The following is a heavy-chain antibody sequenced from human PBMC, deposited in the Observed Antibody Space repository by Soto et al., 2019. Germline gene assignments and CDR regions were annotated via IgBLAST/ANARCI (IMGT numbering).Heavy chain of an antibody. CDR2: ISYDGSNK. Sequence: QVQLVESGGGVVQPGRSLRLSCAASGFTFSSYAMHWVRQAPGKGREWVAVISYDGSNKYYADSVKGRFTISRDNSKNTLYLQMNSLRAEDTAVYYCEGRYSSGWYVWGQGTLVTVSS. V-gene: IGHV3-30-3*01. J-gene: IGHJ4*02. CDR3: EGRYSSGWYV. CDR1: GFTFSSYA. D-gene: IGHD6-19*01.